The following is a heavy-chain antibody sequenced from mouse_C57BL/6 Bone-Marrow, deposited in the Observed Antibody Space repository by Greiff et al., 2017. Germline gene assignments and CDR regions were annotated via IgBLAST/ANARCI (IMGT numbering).Heavy chain of an antibody. CDR2: ISYDGSN. CDR1: GYSITSCYY. CDR3: ASDPDLYASSTAY. Sequence: VQLKESGPGLVKPSQSLSLTCSVTGYSITSCYYWNWIRQFPGNKLEWMGYISYDGSNNYNPSLKNRSSITLDTSKNQFFLKLNSVTTEDTASYYCASDPDLYASSTAYWGQGTLVTVSA. J-gene: IGHJ3*01. D-gene: IGHD1-1*01. V-gene: IGHV3-6*01.